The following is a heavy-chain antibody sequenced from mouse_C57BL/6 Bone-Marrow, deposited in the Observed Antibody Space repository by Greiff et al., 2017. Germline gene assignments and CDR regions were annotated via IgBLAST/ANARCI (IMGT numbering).Heavy chain of an antibody. Sequence: VQLKQSGPVLARPGASVQMSCKTSGHTFTSYWMHWVKLRPGQGLEWMGAIYPGNSDTGYSQKLKGKAKLTAVPSASTAYMELSSLTNESTAVYYCTRWGDFDYWGQGATLAVSS. J-gene: IGHJ2*01. V-gene: IGHV1-5*01. CDR2: IYPGNSDT. CDR3: TRWGDFDY. CDR1: GHTFTSYW.